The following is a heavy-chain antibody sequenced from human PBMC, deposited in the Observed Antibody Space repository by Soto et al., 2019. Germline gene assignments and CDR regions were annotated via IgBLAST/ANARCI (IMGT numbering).Heavy chain of an antibody. J-gene: IGHJ3*02. CDR2: IYPGDSDT. CDR1: GYSFTSYW. V-gene: IGHV5-51*01. Sequence: PGESLKISCKGSGYSFTSYWIGWVRQMPGKGLEWMGIIYPGDSDTRYSPSFQGQVTISADKSISTAYLQWSSLEASDTAMYYCARGRAMVRGVITAFDIWGQGTMVTVSS. CDR3: ARGRAMVRGVITAFDI. D-gene: IGHD3-10*01.